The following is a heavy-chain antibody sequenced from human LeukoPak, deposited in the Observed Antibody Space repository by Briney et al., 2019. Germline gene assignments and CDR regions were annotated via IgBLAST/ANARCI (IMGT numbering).Heavy chain of an antibody. J-gene: IGHJ4*02. D-gene: IGHD6-19*01. CDR1: GFTFSSYA. CDR2: ISGSGGST. CDR3: AKASSRFLYSSGSDY. Sequence: PGGSLRLSCAASGFTFSSYAMSWVRQAPGKGLEWVSAISGSGGSTYYADSVKGRFTISRDNSKNTLYLQMNSLRAEDTAVYYCAKASSRFLYSSGSDYWGQGTLVTVSS. V-gene: IGHV3-23*01.